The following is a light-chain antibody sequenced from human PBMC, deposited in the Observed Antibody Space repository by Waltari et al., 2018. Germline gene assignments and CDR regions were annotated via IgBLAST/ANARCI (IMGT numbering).Light chain of an antibody. Sequence: QSALTQPASVSGSPGQSITISCTGTSSDVGSYNLVSWYQQHPGKAPKLMIYEGSKRPSGVSNRFSDSKSGNTASLTISGLQAEDEADYYCCSYAGSSTFWVFGGGTKLTVL. J-gene: IGLJ3*02. CDR3: CSYAGSSTFWV. CDR1: SSDVGSYNL. V-gene: IGLV2-23*01. CDR2: EGS.